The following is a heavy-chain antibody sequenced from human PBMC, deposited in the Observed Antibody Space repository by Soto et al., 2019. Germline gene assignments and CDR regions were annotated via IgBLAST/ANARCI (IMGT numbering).Heavy chain of an antibody. CDR1: GFTFSTYS. J-gene: IGHJ6*02. D-gene: IGHD2-2*02. CDR2: ISSRSDI. CDR3: AREYTAWPLAYGLDV. Sequence: GGSLRLSCVGSGFTFSTYSINWARQAPGKGLEWVSSISSRSDIYYADSVKGRFTISRDNAKNSVSLQMNSLRAEDTAVYYCAREYTAWPLAYGLDVWGQGTTVTVSS. V-gene: IGHV3-21*01.